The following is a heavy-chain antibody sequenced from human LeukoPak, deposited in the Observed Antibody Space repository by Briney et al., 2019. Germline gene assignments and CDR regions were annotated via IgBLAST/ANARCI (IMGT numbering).Heavy chain of an antibody. V-gene: IGHV1-69*13. D-gene: IGHD1-1*01. CDR2: IIPIFGTA. CDR3: ARDQETGTRDY. Sequence: SVKVSCKASGGTFSSYAISWVRQARGQGLEWMGGIIPIFGTANYAQKFQGRVTITADESTSTAYMELSRLRSEDTAVYYCARDQETGTRDYWGQGTLVTVSS. CDR1: GGTFSSYA. J-gene: IGHJ4*02.